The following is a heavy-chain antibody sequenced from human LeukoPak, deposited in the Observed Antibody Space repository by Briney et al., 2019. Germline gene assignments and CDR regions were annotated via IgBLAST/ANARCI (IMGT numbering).Heavy chain of an antibody. CDR3: AREGYYYGSGSSYFDY. CDR2: ISSSSSYI. D-gene: IGHD3-10*01. CDR1: GFTFSSYS. V-gene: IGHV3-21*01. Sequence: PGGSLRLSCVASGFTFSSYSMNWVRQAPGKGLEWVSSISSSSSYIYYADSVKGRFTISRDNAKNSLYLQMNSLRAEDTAVYYCAREGYYYGSGSSYFDYWGQGTLVTVSS. J-gene: IGHJ4*02.